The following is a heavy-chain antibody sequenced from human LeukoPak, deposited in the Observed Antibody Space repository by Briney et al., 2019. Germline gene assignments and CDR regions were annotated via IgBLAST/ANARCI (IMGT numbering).Heavy chain of an antibody. V-gene: IGHV4-34*01. J-gene: IGHJ4*02. CDR1: GGSFSGYY. D-gene: IGHD2-8*01. CDR2: INHSGST. Sequence: SETLSLTCAVYGGSFSGYYWSWIRQPPGKGLEWIGEINHSGSTNYNASLKSRVTISVDTSKNQFSLKLSSVTAADTAVYYCARSAIMVYVIDYWGQGTLVTVSS. CDR3: ARSAIMVYVIDY.